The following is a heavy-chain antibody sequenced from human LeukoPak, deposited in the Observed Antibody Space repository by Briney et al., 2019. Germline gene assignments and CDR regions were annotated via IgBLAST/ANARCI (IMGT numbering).Heavy chain of an antibody. CDR3: AKDHVETTVPMKGLFVYFDY. D-gene: IGHD4-17*01. Sequence: QAGRSLRLSCTASGFTFSSYVMSWVRLAPGKGLEFDSGISDNGGGTFYADSVKGRFTISRDNSKHTLYLQMNSLRAEDTAVYYCAKDHVETTVPMKGLFVYFDYWGQGTLVTVSS. CDR1: GFTFSSYV. V-gene: IGHV3-23*01. J-gene: IGHJ4*02. CDR2: ISDNGGGT.